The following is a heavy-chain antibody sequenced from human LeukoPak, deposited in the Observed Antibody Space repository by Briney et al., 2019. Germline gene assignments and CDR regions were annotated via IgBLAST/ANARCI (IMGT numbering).Heavy chain of an antibody. CDR2: IYYSGST. V-gene: IGHV4-59*01. J-gene: IGHJ3*02. D-gene: IGHD4-17*01. CDR1: GGSISSYY. CDR3: AGGTVTTGYAFDI. Sequence: SETLSLTCTVYGGSISSYYWSWIRQPPGKGLEWIGYIYYSGSTNYNPSLKSRVTISVDTSKNQFSLKLSSVTAADTAVYYCAGGTVTTGYAFDIWGQGTMVTVSS.